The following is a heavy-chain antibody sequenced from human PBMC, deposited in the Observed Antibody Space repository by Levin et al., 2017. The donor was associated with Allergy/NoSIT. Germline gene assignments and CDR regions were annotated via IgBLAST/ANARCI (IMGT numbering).Heavy chain of an antibody. CDR3: AREREMAKTSHFYGIDA. CDR1: GYTFTDYY. V-gene: IGHV1-2*02. CDR2: INSNGGGT. D-gene: IGHD5-24*01. J-gene: IGHJ6*02. Sequence: GESLKISCKASGYTFTDYYMYWVRQAPGQGLEWMGWINSNGGGTHYAQKFQGRVTMTRDTSISTAYMELRRVRSDDTAVYYCAREREMAKTSHFYGIDAWGQGTTVTVSS.